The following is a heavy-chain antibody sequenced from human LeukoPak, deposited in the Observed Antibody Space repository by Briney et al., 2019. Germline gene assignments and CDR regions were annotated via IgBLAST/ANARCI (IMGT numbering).Heavy chain of an antibody. CDR3: ARKIPRRGTYYYDSCGYYLNWFDP. CDR1: GYTFTGYY. Sequence: GASVKVSCKASGYTFTGYYMHWVRQAPGQGLEWMGWINPNSGGTNYAQKFQGRVTMTRDTSISTAYMELSRPRSDDTAVYYCARKIPRRGTYYYDSCGYYLNWFDPWGQGTLVTVSS. D-gene: IGHD3-22*01. V-gene: IGHV1-2*02. J-gene: IGHJ5*02. CDR2: INPNSGGT.